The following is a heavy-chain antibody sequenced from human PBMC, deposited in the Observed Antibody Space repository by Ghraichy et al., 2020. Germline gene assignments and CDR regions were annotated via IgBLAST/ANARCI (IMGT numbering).Heavy chain of an antibody. J-gene: IGHJ6*03. Sequence: TLSLTCNVSGASITNFYWTWIRQPPGKGLEWIGYILHSGITDYNPSLKSRLTMSVDTSKKQFSLSLRSVTASDTAVYYCARLGSGSFNYYYYYMDVWGKGTTVTVSS. CDR2: ILHSGIT. CDR3: ARLGSGSFNYYYYYMDV. D-gene: IGHD1-26*01. V-gene: IGHV4-59*08. CDR1: GASITNFY.